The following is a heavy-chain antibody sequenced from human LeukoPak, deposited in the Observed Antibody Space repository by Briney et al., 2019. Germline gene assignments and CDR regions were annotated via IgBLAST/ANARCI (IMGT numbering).Heavy chain of an antibody. V-gene: IGHV1-18*01. CDR3: ARSDSSGRYGGYYYYYMDV. CDR1: GYTFTSYG. Sequence: VASVKVSCKASGYTFTSYGFTWVRQAPGQGLEWMGWISAYNGNTNYAQKLQGRVTMTTDTSTSTAYMELRSLRSDDTAVYYCARSDSSGRYGGYYYYYMDVWGKGTTVTVSS. CDR2: ISAYNGNT. D-gene: IGHD6-19*01. J-gene: IGHJ6*03.